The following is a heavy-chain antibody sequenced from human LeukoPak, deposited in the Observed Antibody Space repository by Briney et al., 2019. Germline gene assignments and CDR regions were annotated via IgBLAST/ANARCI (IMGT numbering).Heavy chain of an antibody. CDR2: VTSSGSTM. V-gene: IGHV3-11*01. CDR3: ARELHSSGWYEDY. Sequence: GGSLRLSCAASGFTFSDYYMSWICQAPGQGLEWDSYVTSSGSTMYYADSVKSRFTISRDNAKNSLYLQMNSLRAEDTAVYYCARELHSSGWYEDYWGQGTLVTVSS. CDR1: GFTFSDYY. J-gene: IGHJ4*02. D-gene: IGHD6-19*01.